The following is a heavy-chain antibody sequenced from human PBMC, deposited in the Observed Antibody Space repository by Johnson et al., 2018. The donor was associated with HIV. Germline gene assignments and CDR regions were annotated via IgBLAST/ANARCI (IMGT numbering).Heavy chain of an antibody. V-gene: IGHV3-30*04. CDR2: ISYDGSNK. Sequence: QVQLVESGGGVVQPGRSLRLSCAASGFTFSSYAMHWVRQAPGKGLEWVAVISYDGSNKYYADSVKGRFTISRDNSKNTLYLQMNSLRAEDTAVYYCAREGRLGSYRSDAFDIWGQGTMVTVSS. CDR1: GFTFSSYA. D-gene: IGHD1-26*01. J-gene: IGHJ3*02. CDR3: AREGRLGSYRSDAFDI.